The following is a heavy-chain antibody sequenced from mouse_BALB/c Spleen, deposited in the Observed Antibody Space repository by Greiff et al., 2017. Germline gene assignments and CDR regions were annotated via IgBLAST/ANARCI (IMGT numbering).Heavy chain of an antibody. V-gene: IGHV7-1*02. J-gene: IGHJ4*01. D-gene: IGHD1-1*01. CDR2: SRNKANDFTT. CDR3: ARESSYYNGSRYYAMDY. CDR1: GFTFSDFY. Sequence: EVQWVESGGGLVQPGGSLRLSCATSGFTFSDFYMEWVRQPPGKRLEWIAASRNKANDFTTEYSASVKGRFIVSRDTSQSILYLQMNALRAEDTAIYDCARESSYYNGSRYYAMDYWGQGTSVTVSS.